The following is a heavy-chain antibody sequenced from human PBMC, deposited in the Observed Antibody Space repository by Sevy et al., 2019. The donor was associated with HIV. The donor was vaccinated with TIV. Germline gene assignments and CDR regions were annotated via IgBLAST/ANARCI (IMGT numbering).Heavy chain of an antibody. J-gene: IGHJ4*02. Sequence: GGSLRLSCAASGFTFSSYGMNWVRQAPGMGLEWVAFIWYDGTDKYYADSVKGRFTISRDNSKNTLYLQMNSLRAEDTAVYYCASDILTGSDYWGQGTLVTVSS. D-gene: IGHD3-9*01. V-gene: IGHV3-30*02. CDR1: GFTFSSYG. CDR2: IWYDGTDK. CDR3: ASDILTGSDY.